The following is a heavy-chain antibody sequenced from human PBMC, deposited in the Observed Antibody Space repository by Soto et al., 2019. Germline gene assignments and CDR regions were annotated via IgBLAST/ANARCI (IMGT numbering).Heavy chain of an antibody. D-gene: IGHD6-19*01. CDR1: GFTFSSYG. Sequence: VQLVESGGGVVQPGRSLRLSCAASGFTFSSYGMHWVRQAPGKGLEWVAVIWYDGSNKYYADSVKGRFTISRDNSKNTLYLQMNSLRAEDTAVYYCARESPIAVAGLDYWGQGTLVTVSS. V-gene: IGHV3-33*01. J-gene: IGHJ4*02. CDR3: ARESPIAVAGLDY. CDR2: IWYDGSNK.